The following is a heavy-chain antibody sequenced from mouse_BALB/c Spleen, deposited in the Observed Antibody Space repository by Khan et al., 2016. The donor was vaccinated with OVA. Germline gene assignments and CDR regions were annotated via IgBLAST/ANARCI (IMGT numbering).Heavy chain of an antibody. CDR2: ISTGSGDT. CDR3: ARRHYFVYIFAY. CDR1: GYTFTDYY. V-gene: IGHV1-77*01. Sequence: QMQLEESGAELARPGASVKLSCKASGYTFTDYYINWVKQRPGQGLEWIGEISTGSGDTYYNEKFKGKATLTADKSSSTVYMQLSSLTAEAAAVYFCARRHYFVYIFAYWGQGTLVTVSA. D-gene: IGHD1-2*01. J-gene: IGHJ3*01.